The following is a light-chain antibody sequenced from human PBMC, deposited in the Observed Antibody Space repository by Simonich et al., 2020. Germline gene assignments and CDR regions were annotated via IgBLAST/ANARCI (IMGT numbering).Light chain of an antibody. CDR2: AAS. CDR3: QQSYSTPYT. Sequence: DIQMNQSPSSLSASVGDRVTITCRESQSISSYLNWYQQKPGKAPKLLIYAASSLQSGDPSRFSGSGSGTDFTLTISSLQPEDFATYYCQQSYSTPYTFGQGTKLEIK. J-gene: IGKJ2*01. CDR1: QSISSY. V-gene: IGKV1-39*01.